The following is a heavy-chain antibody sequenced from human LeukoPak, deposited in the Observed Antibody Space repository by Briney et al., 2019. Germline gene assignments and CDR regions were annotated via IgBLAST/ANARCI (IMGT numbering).Heavy chain of an antibody. J-gene: IGHJ4*02. Sequence: SETLSPTCTVSGGSISSYYWSWVRQPAGKGLDGIGRIYTSGSTNYNPSLKSRVTMSVDTSKNQFSLKLSSVTAADTAVYYCAINSGYDPNYFDYWGQGTLVTVSS. CDR3: AINSGYDPNYFDY. CDR1: GGSISSYY. CDR2: IYTSGST. V-gene: IGHV4-4*07. D-gene: IGHD5-12*01.